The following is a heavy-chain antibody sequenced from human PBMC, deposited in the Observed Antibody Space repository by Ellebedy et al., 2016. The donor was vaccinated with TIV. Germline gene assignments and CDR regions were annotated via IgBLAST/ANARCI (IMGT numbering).Heavy chain of an antibody. CDR2: INHSGST. CDR1: GGSFSSYY. Sequence: SETLSLXCAVYGGSFSSYYWSWIRQPPGKGLEWIGEINHSGSTNYNPSLKSRVTISVDTSKNQFSLKLSSVTAADTAVYYCARAGPTVTTLDLDSWGQGTLVTVSS. V-gene: IGHV4-34*01. D-gene: IGHD4-17*01. CDR3: ARAGPTVTTLDLDS. J-gene: IGHJ4*02.